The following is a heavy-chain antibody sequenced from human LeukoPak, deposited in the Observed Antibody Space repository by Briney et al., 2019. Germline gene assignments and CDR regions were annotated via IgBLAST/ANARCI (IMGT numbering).Heavy chain of an antibody. D-gene: IGHD3-22*01. CDR3: AKHARDSSGYRFDY. J-gene: IGHJ4*02. CDR2: ITGNGGST. Sequence: GGSLRLSCAASGFTFSDYYMSWVRQAPGKGLEWVSSITGNGGSTNYADSVKGRFTISRDNSKNTLYLQMNSLRAEDTAVYYCAKHARDSSGYRFDYWGQGTLVTVSS. V-gene: IGHV3-23*01. CDR1: GFTFSDYY.